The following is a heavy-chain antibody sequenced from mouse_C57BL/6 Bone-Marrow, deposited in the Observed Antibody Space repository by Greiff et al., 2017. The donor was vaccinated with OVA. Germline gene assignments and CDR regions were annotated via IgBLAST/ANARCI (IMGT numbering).Heavy chain of an antibody. V-gene: IGHV1-53*01. CDR1: GYTFTSYW. J-gene: IGHJ2*01. Sequence: QVQLQQSGTELVKPGASVKLSCKASGYTFTSYWMHWVKQRPGQGLEWIGNINPSNGGTNYNEKFKSKATLTVAKSSSTAYMQLSSLTSEDSAVYYCARIEGIWGFDYWGQGTTLTVSS. D-gene: IGHD1-1*02. CDR3: ARIEGIWGFDY. CDR2: INPSNGGT.